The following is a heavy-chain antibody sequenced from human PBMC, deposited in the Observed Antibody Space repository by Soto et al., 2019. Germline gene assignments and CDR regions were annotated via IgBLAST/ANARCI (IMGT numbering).Heavy chain of an antibody. Sequence: PSETLSLTCTVSGGSISSGGYYWTWIRQHPGKGLEWIGYIYYSGSTYYNPSLKSRVTISVDTSKNQFSLKIDDTAVYYCTSRRDWTAVDPLDYWGLGTLVTVSS. D-gene: IGHD5-18*01. CDR1: GGSISSGGYY. CDR3: TSRRDWTAVDPLDY. J-gene: IGHJ4*02. V-gene: IGHV4-31*05. CDR2: IYYSGST.